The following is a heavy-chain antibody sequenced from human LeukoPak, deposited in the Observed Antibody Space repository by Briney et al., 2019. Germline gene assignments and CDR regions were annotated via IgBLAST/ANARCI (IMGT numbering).Heavy chain of an antibody. D-gene: IGHD1-26*01. CDR2: INWNGGST. Sequence: GGSLRLSCAASGFTFDDYGMSWVRHAPGKGLEWVSGINWNGGSTDYADSVKGRFTISRDNAKNSLYLQMNSLRAEDTALYYCARDLSSGSPDYWGQGTLVTVSS. CDR3: ARDLSSGSPDY. CDR1: GFTFDDYG. J-gene: IGHJ4*02. V-gene: IGHV3-20*04.